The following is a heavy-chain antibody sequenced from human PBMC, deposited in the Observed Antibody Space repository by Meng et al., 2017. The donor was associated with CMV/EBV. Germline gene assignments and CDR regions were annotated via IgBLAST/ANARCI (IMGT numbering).Heavy chain of an antibody. CDR1: GFTFSSYE. CDR2: ISSSGSTI. V-gene: IGHV3-48*03. D-gene: IGHD3-3*01. Sequence: GESLKISCAASGFTFSSYEMNWVRQAPGKGLEWVSYISSSGSTIYYADSVKGRFTISRDNAKNSLYLQMNSLRSEDTAVYYCARDIIGSGTYYYYGMDVWGQGTTVTVSS. CDR3: ARDIIGSGTYYYYGMDV. J-gene: IGHJ6*02.